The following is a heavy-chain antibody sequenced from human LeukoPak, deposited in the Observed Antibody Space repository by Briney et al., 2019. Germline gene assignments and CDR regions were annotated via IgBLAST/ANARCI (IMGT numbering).Heavy chain of an antibody. CDR3: ARRGSNYRSGIDY. Sequence: ASVNVSCKASGYTFTSYDINWVRQATGQGLEWMGWMNPNSGNTGYAQKFQGRVTITRNTSISTAYMELSSLRSEDTAVYYCARRGSNYRSGIDYWGQGTLVTVSS. D-gene: IGHD4-11*01. J-gene: IGHJ4*02. V-gene: IGHV1-8*03. CDR1: GYTFTSYD. CDR2: MNPNSGNT.